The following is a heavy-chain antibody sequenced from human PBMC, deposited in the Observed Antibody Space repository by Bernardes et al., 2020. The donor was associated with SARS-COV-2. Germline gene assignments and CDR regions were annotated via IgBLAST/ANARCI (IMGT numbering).Heavy chain of an antibody. CDR3: ATEDGEWLES. D-gene: IGHD4-17*01. CDR2: IWHDGSRE. J-gene: IGHJ5*01. CDR1: GFTFRDYT. Sequence: EGSLILSCAASGFTFRDYTMHWVRQAPGRGLEWVAVIWHDGSREYYVDSVKGRFAISRDNSNNTLYLQMNNLRVEDTALYRCATEDGEWLESWGQGTLVTVSS. V-gene: IGHV3-33*01.